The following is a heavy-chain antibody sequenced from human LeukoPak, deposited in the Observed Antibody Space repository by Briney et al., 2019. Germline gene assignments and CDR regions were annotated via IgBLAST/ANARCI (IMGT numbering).Heavy chain of an antibody. Sequence: GGSLRLSCAASGVTFSSYGMTWVRQAPGKGLEWFSYISSSSSTIYYADSVKGRFTISRDNAKNSLYLQLNSLRAEDTALYYCARGIGRFDYWGQGTLVTVSS. V-gene: IGHV3-48*01. CDR1: GVTFSSYG. CDR2: ISSSSSTI. D-gene: IGHD2-15*01. CDR3: ARGIGRFDY. J-gene: IGHJ4*02.